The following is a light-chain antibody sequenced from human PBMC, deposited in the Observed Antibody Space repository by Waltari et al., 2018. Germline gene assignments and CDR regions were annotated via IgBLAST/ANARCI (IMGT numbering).Light chain of an antibody. CDR3: LSPETRGSWV. CDR2: KDR. V-gene: IGLV3-25*03. Sequence: SYELTQSPSVSLSPGQTARITCSGDALPKKYAYWYQKKPGQAPVLLSFKDRERPPGIPERFPGSTSGTTVTLTITGVQAEDEADYYCLSPETRGSWVFGGGTKLTVL. CDR1: ALPKKY. J-gene: IGLJ2*01.